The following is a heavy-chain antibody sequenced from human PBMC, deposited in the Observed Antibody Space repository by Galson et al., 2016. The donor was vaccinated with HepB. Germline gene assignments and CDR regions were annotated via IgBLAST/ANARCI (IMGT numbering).Heavy chain of an antibody. CDR1: GYDFNSYW. CDR2: IDPSDSYT. Sequence: QSGAEVKKPGESLRISCKGSGYDFNSYWIDWVRQMPGKGLEWMGKIDPSDSYTTYSPSFQGHVTFSADMSINTAYLQWSSLKASDTAMYYCARRIIAARRNTFDVWGQGTMVTGSS. CDR3: ARRIIAARRNTFDV. J-gene: IGHJ3*01. D-gene: IGHD6-6*01. V-gene: IGHV5-10-1*01.